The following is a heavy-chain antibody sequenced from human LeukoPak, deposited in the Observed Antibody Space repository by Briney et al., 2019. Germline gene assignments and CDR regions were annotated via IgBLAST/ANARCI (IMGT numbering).Heavy chain of an antibody. CDR1: GFHFSNAW. J-gene: IGHJ4*02. D-gene: IGHD5-24*01. CDR2: IKSKTDGGTT. CDR3: TTEGDGYNSFYFDY. Sequence: KPGGSLRLSCAASGFHFSNAWMSWVRQAPGKGLEWVGRIKSKTDGGTTDYAAPVKGRFTISRDDSKNTLYLQMNSLTTEDTAVYYCTTEGDGYNSFYFDYWGQGTLVTVSS. V-gene: IGHV3-15*01.